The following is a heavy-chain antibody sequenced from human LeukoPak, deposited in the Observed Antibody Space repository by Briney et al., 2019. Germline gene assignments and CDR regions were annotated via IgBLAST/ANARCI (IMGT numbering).Heavy chain of an antibody. J-gene: IGHJ6*03. CDR3: VGSSSGYYYMDV. CDR2: IIPIFGTA. CDR1: GGTFISYA. Sequence: SVKVSCKASGGTFISYAISWVRQAPGQGLEWMGGIIPIFGTANYAQKFQGRVTITADKSTSTAYMELSSLRSEDTAVYYCVGSSSGYYYMDVWGKGTTVTVSS. V-gene: IGHV1-69*06. D-gene: IGHD3-22*01.